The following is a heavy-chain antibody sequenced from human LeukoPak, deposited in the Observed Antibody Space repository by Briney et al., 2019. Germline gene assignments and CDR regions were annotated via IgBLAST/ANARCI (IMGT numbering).Heavy chain of an antibody. Sequence: NPSETLSLTCAVYGGSFGGYYWSWIRQPPGKGREWIGEINHSGSTNYNPSLKSQVTISVDTSKNQFSLKLRSVTAADTAVYYCARDLISGYCSGGSCYSGPDDAFDIWGQGTMVTVSS. V-gene: IGHV4-34*01. D-gene: IGHD2-15*01. CDR1: GGSFGGYY. CDR2: INHSGST. CDR3: ARDLISGYCSGGSCYSGPDDAFDI. J-gene: IGHJ3*02.